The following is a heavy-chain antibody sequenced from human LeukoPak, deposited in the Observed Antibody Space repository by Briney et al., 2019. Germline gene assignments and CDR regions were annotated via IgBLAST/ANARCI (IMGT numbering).Heavy chain of an antibody. CDR1: GFTFSDYY. CDR3: GILMAVAARTLSAFDI. CDR2: ISSSGSTI. D-gene: IGHD6-19*01. J-gene: IGHJ3*02. V-gene: IGHV3-11*04. Sequence: PGGSLRLSCAASGFTFSDYYMSWIRQAPGKGLEWVSYISSSGSTIYYADSVKGRFTVSRDNAKKSLYLQMNSLGAEDTAVYYCGILMAVAARTLSAFDIWGQGTMVTVSS.